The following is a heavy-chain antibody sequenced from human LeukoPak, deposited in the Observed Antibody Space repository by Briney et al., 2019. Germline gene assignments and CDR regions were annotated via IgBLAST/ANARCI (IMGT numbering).Heavy chain of an antibody. D-gene: IGHD1-26*01. CDR1: GGSISSSSYY. J-gene: IGHJ6*02. Sequence: SETLSLTCTVSGGSISSSSYYWGWIRRPPGKGLEWIGSIYYSGSTYYNPSLKSRVTISVDTSKNQFSLKLSSVTAADTAVYYCARGMAGWELRSPYYYGMDVWGQGTTVTVSS. V-gene: IGHV4-39*07. CDR3: ARGMAGWELRSPYYYGMDV. CDR2: IYYSGST.